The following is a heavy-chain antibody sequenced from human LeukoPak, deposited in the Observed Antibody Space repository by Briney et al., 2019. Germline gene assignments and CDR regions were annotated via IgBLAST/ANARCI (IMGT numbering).Heavy chain of an antibody. J-gene: IGHJ6*03. CDR2: ISSSSSYI. D-gene: IGHD3-22*01. V-gene: IGHV3-21*01. CDR1: GFTFSSYS. CDR3: ARDPNYYDSSGLRPDYYYYMDG. Sequence: GGSLRLSCAASGFTFSSYSMNWVRQAPGKGLEWVSSISSSSSYIDYADSVKGRFTISRDNAKNSLYLQMNSLRAEDTAVYYCARDPNYYDSSGLRPDYYYYMDGWGKGTTVTASS.